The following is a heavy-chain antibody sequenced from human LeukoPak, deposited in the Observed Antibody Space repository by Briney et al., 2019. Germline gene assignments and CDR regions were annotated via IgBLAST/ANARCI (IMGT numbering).Heavy chain of an antibody. J-gene: IGHJ4*02. D-gene: IGHD6-19*01. CDR2: IKSKTDGGTT. Sequence: PGGSLTLSCAASGFPFTYAWMNWVRQAPGKGLEWVGRIKSKTDGGTTDFAAPVKGRFTISRDDSKNTLYLQMNSLKSDDTAVYYCSTDHSSGWYQVDYWGQGTLVTASS. V-gene: IGHV3-15*01. CDR1: GFPFTYAW. CDR3: STDHSSGWYQVDY.